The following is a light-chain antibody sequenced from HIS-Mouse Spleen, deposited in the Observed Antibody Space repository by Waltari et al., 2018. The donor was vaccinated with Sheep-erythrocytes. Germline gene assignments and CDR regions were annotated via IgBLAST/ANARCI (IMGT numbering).Light chain of an antibody. CDR3: CSYAGSYNHV. Sequence: AWAQPRSVSGSPGQSVTISCTGTSSDVGGYNYVSWYQQHPGKAPNLIIYDVSTRPSGVRDRFSGSKSGNTASLTISGLQAEDEADYYCCSYAGSYNHVFGTGTKVTVL. V-gene: IGLV2-11*01. CDR1: SSDVGGYNY. CDR2: DVS. J-gene: IGLJ1*01.